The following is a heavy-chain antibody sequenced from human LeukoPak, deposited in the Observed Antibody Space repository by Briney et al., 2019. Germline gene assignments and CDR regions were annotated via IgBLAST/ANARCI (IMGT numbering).Heavy chain of an antibody. V-gene: IGHV3-7*03. J-gene: IGHJ5*02. CDR1: GFSFSNYW. CDR3: TRGDLDP. Sequence: GGSLRLSCAASGFSFSNYWMSWVRQVPGKGLEWVANIKQGGGEKYYVDSVRGRFTISRDNAKNSLYLQMNSLRVEDTAMYYCTRGDLDPWGQGTLVTVSS. CDR2: IKQGGGEK.